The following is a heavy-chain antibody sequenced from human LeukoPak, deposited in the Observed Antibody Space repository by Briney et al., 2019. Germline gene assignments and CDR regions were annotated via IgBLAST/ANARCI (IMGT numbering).Heavy chain of an antibody. J-gene: IGHJ4*02. CDR2: ITGSGGST. CDR1: GFTFSSYA. V-gene: IGHV3-23*01. CDR3: AKCLRYLDY. Sequence: GESLRLSCAASGFTFSSYAMSWVRQAPGKGLEWVSTITGSGGSTYYADSVKGRFTISRDNSKNTLDLQMNSLRAEDTAVYYCAKCLRYLDYWGQGTLVTVSS.